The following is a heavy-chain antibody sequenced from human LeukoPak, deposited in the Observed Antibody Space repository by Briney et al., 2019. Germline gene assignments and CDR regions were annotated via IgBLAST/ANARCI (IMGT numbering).Heavy chain of an antibody. Sequence: ASVKVSCKASGYTFTSYGISWVRRAPGQGLEWMGWISAYNDNTNYAQKLQGRVAMTTDTSTSTAYMELRSLRSDDTAVYYCARDRPEWFGEFFDYWGQGTLVTVSS. D-gene: IGHD3-10*01. CDR1: GYTFTSYG. CDR2: ISAYNDNT. V-gene: IGHV1-18*01. J-gene: IGHJ4*02. CDR3: ARDRPEWFGEFFDY.